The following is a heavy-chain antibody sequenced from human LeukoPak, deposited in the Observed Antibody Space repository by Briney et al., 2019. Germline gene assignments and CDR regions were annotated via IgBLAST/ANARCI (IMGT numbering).Heavy chain of an antibody. Sequence: SETLSLTCIVSGGSISSSIYYWAWVRQPPGKGLEWIGYIYYSGSTNYNPSLKSRDTISVDTSKNQFSLKLSSVTAADTAVYYCARVVTLGTADGVGYYYYMDVWGKGTTVTVSS. D-gene: IGHD2-21*02. V-gene: IGHV4-61*05. CDR2: IYYSGST. CDR1: GGSISSSIYY. J-gene: IGHJ6*03. CDR3: ARVVTLGTADGVGYYYYMDV.